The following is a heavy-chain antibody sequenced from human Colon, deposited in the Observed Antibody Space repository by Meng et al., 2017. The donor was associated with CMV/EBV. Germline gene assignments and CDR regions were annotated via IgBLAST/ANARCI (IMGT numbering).Heavy chain of an antibody. CDR2: ISAGGFST. J-gene: IGHJ5*02. Sequence: GGSLRLSCAASGFTFSSYAMTCVRQAPGKGLEWVSAISAGGFSTFYADSVKGRYTISRDNSKNMVFLHINSLRAEDTAVYYCAKAHYADPSWGQGTLVTVSS. V-gene: IGHV3-23*01. D-gene: IGHD4-17*01. CDR1: GFTFSSYA. CDR3: AKAHYADPS.